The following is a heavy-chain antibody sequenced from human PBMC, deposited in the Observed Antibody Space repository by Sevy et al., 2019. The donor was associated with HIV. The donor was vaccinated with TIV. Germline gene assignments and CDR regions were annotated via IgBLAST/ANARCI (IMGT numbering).Heavy chain of an antibody. CDR2: TRNKADSYTT. Sequence: GGSLRLSCAASGFTFSDHYMEWVRQAPGKGLEWVGRTRNKADSYTTEYAASVKGRFTISRDDSKNSLYLQMNSLKTEDTAVYYCSTHAGIAAAGRAFDYWGQGTLVTVSS. CDR1: GFTFSDHY. D-gene: IGHD6-13*01. J-gene: IGHJ4*02. V-gene: IGHV3-72*01. CDR3: STHAGIAAAGRAFDY.